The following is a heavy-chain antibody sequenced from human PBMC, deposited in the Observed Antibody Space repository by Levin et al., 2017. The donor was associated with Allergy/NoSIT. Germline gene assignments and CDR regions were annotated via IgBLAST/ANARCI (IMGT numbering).Heavy chain of an antibody. V-gene: IGHV3-13*01. D-gene: IGHD6-13*01. CDR3: ARGAAGFDY. CDR2: IGTVDDR. Sequence: GESLKISCTASGFTFSSYDMFWVRQVTGKGLEWVSSIGTVDDRYYAASVKGRFTISREDAENSLYLQMNSLEAGDTAIYYCARGAAGFDYWGQGTLVTVSS. J-gene: IGHJ4*02. CDR1: GFTFSSYD.